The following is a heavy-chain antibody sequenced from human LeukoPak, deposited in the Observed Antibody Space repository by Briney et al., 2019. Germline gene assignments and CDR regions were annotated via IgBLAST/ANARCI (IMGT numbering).Heavy chain of an antibody. CDR3: ARAVSPQDYFDS. CDR1: GFTFSTYA. Sequence: GGSLRLPCAASGFTFSTYAMNWVRQAPGKGLEWVSVIYSGGSTYYADSVKGRFTFSRDISKNTLYLQMNSLRAEDTAVYYCARAVSPQDYFDSWGQGTLVTVSS. J-gene: IGHJ4*02. CDR2: IYSGGST. V-gene: IGHV3-53*01.